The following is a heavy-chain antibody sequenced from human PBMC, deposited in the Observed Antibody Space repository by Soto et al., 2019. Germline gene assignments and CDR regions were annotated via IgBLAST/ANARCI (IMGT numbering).Heavy chain of an antibody. CDR2: ITGNGGGT. D-gene: IGHD6-6*01. Sequence: GGSLRLSCAASGFTFSTYALSWVRQAPGMGLEWVSSITGNGGGTYYADSVKGRFTISRDNSKNTLYLQINSLRAEDTAVYYCATKYSSSLPYLNYWGPGTLVTVS. CDR1: GFTFSTYA. V-gene: IGHV3-23*01. CDR3: ATKYSSSLPYLNY. J-gene: IGHJ4*02.